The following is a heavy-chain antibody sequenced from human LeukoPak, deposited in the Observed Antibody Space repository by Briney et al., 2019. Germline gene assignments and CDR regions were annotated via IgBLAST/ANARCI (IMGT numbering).Heavy chain of an antibody. J-gene: IGHJ4*02. D-gene: IGHD3-10*01. Sequence: SGTLSLTCAVYGGSFSGYYWSWIRQPPGKGLEWIGEINHSGSTNYNPSLKSRVTISVDTSKNQFSLKLSSVTAADTAVYYCARGHYYGSGSYYRLDYWGQGTLVTVSS. V-gene: IGHV4-34*01. CDR2: INHSGST. CDR3: ARGHYYGSGSYYRLDY. CDR1: GGSFSGYY.